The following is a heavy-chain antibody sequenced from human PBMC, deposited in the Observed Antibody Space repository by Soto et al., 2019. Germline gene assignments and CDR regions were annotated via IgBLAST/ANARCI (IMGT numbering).Heavy chain of an antibody. CDR2: IRSKANSYAT. CDR1: GFTFSGSA. D-gene: IGHD5-12*01. CDR3: TSPKVEMATIYYYGMDV. Sequence: PGGSLRLSCAASGFTFSGSAMHWVRQASGKGLEWVGRIRSKANSYATAYAASVKSRITISRDDSKKKAYLQMNSMKTEDTAVYYCTSPKVEMATIYYYGMDVWGQGTTVTVSS. J-gene: IGHJ6*02. V-gene: IGHV3-73*01.